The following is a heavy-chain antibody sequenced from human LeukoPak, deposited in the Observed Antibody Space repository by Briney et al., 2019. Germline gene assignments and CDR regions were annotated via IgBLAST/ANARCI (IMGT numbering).Heavy chain of an antibody. Sequence: PEGSLRLSCAASGFTFSSYAMSWVRQAPGKGLEWVSAISGSGGSTYYADSVKGRFTISRDNSKNTLYLQINSLRAEDTAVYYCAKDLTTVTTRYFQHWGQGTLVTVSS. CDR1: GFTFSSYA. D-gene: IGHD4-17*01. CDR2: ISGSGGST. CDR3: AKDLTTVTTRYFQH. J-gene: IGHJ1*01. V-gene: IGHV3-23*01.